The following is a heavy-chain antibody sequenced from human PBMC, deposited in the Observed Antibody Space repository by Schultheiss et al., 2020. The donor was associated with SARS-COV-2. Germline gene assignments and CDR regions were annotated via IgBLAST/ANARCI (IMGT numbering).Heavy chain of an antibody. Sequence: GESLKISCVTSGFSFSSYWMHWVRQAPGKGLEWVSSISGSSSYIYYADSVKGRFTISRDNAKNSLYLQMNSLRAEDTAVYYCARELGIRVGYSYGSFYYYYGMDVWGQGTTVTVSS. CDR2: ISGSSSYI. J-gene: IGHJ6*02. V-gene: IGHV3-21*01. D-gene: IGHD5-18*01. CDR1: GFSFSSYW. CDR3: ARELGIRVGYSYGSFYYYYGMDV.